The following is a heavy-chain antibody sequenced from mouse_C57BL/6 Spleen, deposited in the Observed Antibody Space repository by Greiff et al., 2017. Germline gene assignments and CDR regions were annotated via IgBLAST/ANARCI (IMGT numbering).Heavy chain of an antibody. J-gene: IGHJ4*01. CDR3: ATSDYYYYAMDY. Sequence: QVQLQQPGAELVKPGASVKLSCKASGYTFTSYWMHWVKQRPGQGLEWIGMIHPNSGSTNYNEKFKSKATLTVDKSSSTAYMQLSSLTSEDSAVYYCATSDYYYYAMDYWGQGTSVTVSS. V-gene: IGHV1-64*01. D-gene: IGHD1-1*01. CDR1: GYTFTSYW. CDR2: IHPNSGST.